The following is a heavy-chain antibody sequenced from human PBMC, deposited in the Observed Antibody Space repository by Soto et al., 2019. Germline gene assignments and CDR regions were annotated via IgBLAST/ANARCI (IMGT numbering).Heavy chain of an antibody. CDR1: GLTFSNYA. CDR3: AKRATTVPTPGNYFDC. Sequence: EVRLLESGGGLVKPGGSLRLSCATSGLTFSNYAMSWVRQAPGGGLEWVSSMSGSSSTTYYADSVRGRFTISRDRSKNTLYLQMYNLRAEDTARYYCAKRATTVPTPGNYFDCWGQGTLVTVSS. CDR2: MSGSSSTT. V-gene: IGHV3-23*01. J-gene: IGHJ4*02. D-gene: IGHD2-15*01.